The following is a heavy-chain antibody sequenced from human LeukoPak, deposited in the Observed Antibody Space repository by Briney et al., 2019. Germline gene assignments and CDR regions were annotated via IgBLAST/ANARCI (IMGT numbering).Heavy chain of an antibody. V-gene: IGHV4-59*01. D-gene: IGHD3-10*01. Sequence: PSETLSLTCTVSGGSISSYYWGWIRQPPGKGLEWIGYIYSSGSTSYNPSLKSRVTISVDTYKNQFSLKLSSVTAADTAVYYSARAPGYYPFDYWGQGTLVTVSS. CDR3: ARAPGYYPFDY. CDR2: IYSSGST. J-gene: IGHJ4*02. CDR1: GGSISSYY.